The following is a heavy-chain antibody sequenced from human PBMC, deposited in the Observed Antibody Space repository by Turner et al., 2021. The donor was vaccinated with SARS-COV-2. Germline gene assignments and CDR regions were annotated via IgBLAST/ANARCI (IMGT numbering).Heavy chain of an antibody. Sequence: EVQLVESGGGLVQPGGSPRLSCAASGFTFSDYWMTWVRQATGKGLEWVANIRQDGIEKNYVDSVKGRFTISRDNAKNSVFLQMNSLRDEDTALYYCARGTVAAHWGQGTQVTVSS. J-gene: IGHJ4*02. D-gene: IGHD6-19*01. CDR2: IRQDGIEK. CDR3: ARGTVAAH. V-gene: IGHV3-7*04. CDR1: GFTFSDYW.